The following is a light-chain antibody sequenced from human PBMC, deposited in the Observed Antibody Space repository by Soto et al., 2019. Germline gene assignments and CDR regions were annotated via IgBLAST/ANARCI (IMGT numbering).Light chain of an antibody. CDR3: QQYTNWPYT. Sequence: EIGMTQSQATLSVSPGERASHTCRASQSVVSNLAWYQQTAGQAPRLLIYGASTRATGIPARFSGSGSGTEFTLTIRSLQSEDFAVYSCQQYTNWPYTFGQGTKLEIK. V-gene: IGKV3-15*01. J-gene: IGKJ2*01. CDR2: GAS. CDR1: QSVVSN.